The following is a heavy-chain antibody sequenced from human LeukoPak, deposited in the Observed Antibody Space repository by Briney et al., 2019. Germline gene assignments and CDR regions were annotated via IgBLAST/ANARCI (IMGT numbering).Heavy chain of an antibody. V-gene: IGHV3-48*04. CDR2: ISSSSSTI. CDR3: ARGASRDAFDI. J-gene: IGHJ3*02. CDR1: GFAFSSYG. Sequence: GGSLRLSCAASGFAFSSYGMNWVRQAPGKGLEWVSYISSSSSTIYYADSVKGRFTISRDDAKNSLYLQMNSLRAEDTAVYYCARGASRDAFDIWGQGTMVTVSS.